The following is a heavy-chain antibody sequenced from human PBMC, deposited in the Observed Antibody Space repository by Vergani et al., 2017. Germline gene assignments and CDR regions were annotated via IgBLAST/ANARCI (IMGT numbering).Heavy chain of an antibody. V-gene: IGHV3-33*01. J-gene: IGHJ3*02. D-gene: IGHD2-2*01. CDR2: IWYDGSNK. CDR1: GFTFSSYG. Sequence: QVQLVESGGGVVQPGRSLRLSCAASGFTFSSYGMHWVRQAPGKGLEWVAVIWYDGSNKYYADSVKGRFTISRDNSKNTLYLQMNSLRAEDTAVYYCAREFNGYCSSTSCHEGAFDIWGQGTMVTVSS. CDR3: AREFNGYCSSTSCHEGAFDI.